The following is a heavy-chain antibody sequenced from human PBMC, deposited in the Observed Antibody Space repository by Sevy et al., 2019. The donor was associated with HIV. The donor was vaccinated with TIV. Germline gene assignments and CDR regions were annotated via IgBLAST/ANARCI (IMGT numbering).Heavy chain of an antibody. Sequence: GGSLRLSCAASGFAFSDHYVDWVRQAPGKGLEWVGRIRNRPNRYTTEYAASVERRFTISRDDSRHSLYLQMNSLKTEDSAVYYCVRGPNCGVGGCQQISPYCLDVWGKGATVTVSS. J-gene: IGHJ6*03. CDR3: VRGPNCGVGGCQQISPYCLDV. V-gene: IGHV3-72*01. CDR2: IRNRPNRYTT. CDR1: GFAFSDHY. D-gene: IGHD2-21*01.